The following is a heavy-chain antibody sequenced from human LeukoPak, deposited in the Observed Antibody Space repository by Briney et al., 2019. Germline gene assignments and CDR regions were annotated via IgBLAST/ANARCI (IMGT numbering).Heavy chain of an antibody. CDR1: GYTFTSNY. D-gene: IGHD3-9*01. J-gene: IGHJ4*02. Sequence: ASVKVSCKAFGYTFTSNYMHWVRQAPGQGPEWMGVISPSGGSTTYAQKFQGRVTLTRDMSTSTDYLELSSLRSEDTAVYYCARAQRGFDWLPKYPTGYYFDYWGQGTLVTVSS. V-gene: IGHV1-46*01. CDR2: ISPSGGST. CDR3: ARAQRGFDWLPKYPTGYYFDY.